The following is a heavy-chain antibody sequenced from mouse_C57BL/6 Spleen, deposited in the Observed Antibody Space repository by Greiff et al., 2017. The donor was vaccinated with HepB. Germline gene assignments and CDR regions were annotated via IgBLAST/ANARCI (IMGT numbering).Heavy chain of an antibody. CDR2: ISYDGSN. CDR3: ARLGDYDGFDY. D-gene: IGHD2-4*01. CDR1: GYSITSGYY. Sequence: DVQLQESGPGLVKPSQSLSLTCSVTGYSITSGYYWNWIRQFPGNKLEWMGYISYDGSNNYNPSLKNRISITSDTSKNQFFLKLNSVTTEDTATYYCARLGDYDGFDYWGQGTTLTVSS. V-gene: IGHV3-6*01. J-gene: IGHJ2*01.